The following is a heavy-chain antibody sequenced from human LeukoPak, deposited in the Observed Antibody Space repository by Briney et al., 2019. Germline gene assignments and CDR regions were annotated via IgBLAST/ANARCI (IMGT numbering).Heavy chain of an antibody. CDR3: AKEAYYYDGDY. Sequence: PGGSLRLSCAASGFTFSSYGMHWVRQAPGKGLEWVAVISYDGSNKYYADSVKGRFTISRDNSKNTLYLQMNSLRAEDTAVYYCAKEAYYYDGDYWGQGTLVTVSS. D-gene: IGHD3-22*01. CDR1: GFTFSSYG. CDR2: ISYDGSNK. J-gene: IGHJ4*02. V-gene: IGHV3-30*18.